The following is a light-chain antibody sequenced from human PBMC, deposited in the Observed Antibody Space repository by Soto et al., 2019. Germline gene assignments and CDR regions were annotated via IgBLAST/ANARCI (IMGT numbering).Light chain of an antibody. Sequence: QSVLTQPASVSGSPGQSITISCTRISSDVGGYNYVSWYQQHPGKAPKLMIYDVSDRPSGISNRFSGSKSGNTASLTISGLQTEDEADYYCSSYTSTNTVFGGGTKLTVL. J-gene: IGLJ2*01. CDR3: SSYTSTNTV. CDR2: DVS. CDR1: SSDVGGYNY. V-gene: IGLV2-14*03.